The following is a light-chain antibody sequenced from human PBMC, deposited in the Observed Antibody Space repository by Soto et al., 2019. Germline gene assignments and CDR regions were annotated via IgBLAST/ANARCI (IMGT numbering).Light chain of an antibody. CDR2: GVS. J-gene: IGKJ1*01. V-gene: IGKV3-20*01. Sequence: IVLTQSPGTLSSSPGERVTLSCRASQSVSSSYLAWYQQKPGQAPRLLIYGVSTGATGIPDRFSGSGSGTDFTLTISRLEPEDFAVYYCQQYGSSPRTFGQGTKVDIK. CDR1: QSVSSSY. CDR3: QQYGSSPRT.